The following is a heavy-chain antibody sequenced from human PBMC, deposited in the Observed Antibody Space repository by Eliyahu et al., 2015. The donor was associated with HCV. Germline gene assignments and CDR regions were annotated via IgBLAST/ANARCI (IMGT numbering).Heavy chain of an antibody. V-gene: IGHV4-34*01. D-gene: IGHD1-1*01. CDR3: ARAGGGAWYNWNDVGFDI. CDR2: INHXGTT. CDR1: SGSFSSYY. J-gene: IGHJ3*02. Sequence: QVQLQQWGAGLLKPSETLSLTCAVYSGSFSSYYCXWIRQPPGKGLEFIGHINHXGTTNHNPSLKSRVTISIETSKNQFSLNLTSVTAADTAVYYCARAGGGAWYNWNDVGFDIWGQGTLVTVSS.